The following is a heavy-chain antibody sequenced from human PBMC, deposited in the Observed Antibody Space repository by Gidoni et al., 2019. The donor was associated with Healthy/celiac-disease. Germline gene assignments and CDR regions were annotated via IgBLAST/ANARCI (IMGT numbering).Heavy chain of an antibody. CDR2: IYHSGST. J-gene: IGHJ4*02. CDR3: ARGELHFDY. D-gene: IGHD2-21*01. CDR1: GYSIGSGYY. Sequence: QVQLQESGPGLVKPSATLSLTCAVSGYSIGSGYYWGWIRQPPGKGLEWIGSIYHSGSTYYNPSLKSRVTISVDTAKNQFSLKLSSVTAADTAVYYCARGELHFDYWGQGTLVTVSS. V-gene: IGHV4-38-2*01.